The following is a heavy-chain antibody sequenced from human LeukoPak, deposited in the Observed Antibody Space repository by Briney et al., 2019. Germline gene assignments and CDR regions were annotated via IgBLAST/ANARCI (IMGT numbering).Heavy chain of an antibody. V-gene: IGHV3-48*03. CDR3: ASHRYYDILTGYYKGPNQFEY. D-gene: IGHD3-9*01. CDR2: ISSSGSTI. J-gene: IGHJ4*02. CDR1: GFTFSSYE. Sequence: GGSLRLSCAASGFTFSSYEMNWVRQAPGKGLEWVSYISSSGSTIYYADSVKGRFTISRDNAKNSLYLQMNSLRAEDTAVYYCASHRYYDILTGYYKGPNQFEYWGQGTLVTVSS.